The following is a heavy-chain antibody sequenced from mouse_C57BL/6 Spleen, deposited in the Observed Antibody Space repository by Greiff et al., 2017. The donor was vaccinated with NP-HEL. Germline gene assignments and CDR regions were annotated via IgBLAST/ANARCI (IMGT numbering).Heavy chain of an antibody. V-gene: IGHV1-15*01. J-gene: IGHJ2*01. CDR2: IDPETGGT. CDR3: TSRNGYVDY. CDR1: GYTFTDYE. Sequence: VQLQQSGAELVRPGASVTLSCKASGYTFTDYEMHWVKQTPVHGLEWIGAIDPETGGTAYNQKFKGKAILTADKSSSTAYMGLRSLTSEDSAVDYCTSRNGYVDYWGQGTTLTVSS. D-gene: IGHD1-1*02.